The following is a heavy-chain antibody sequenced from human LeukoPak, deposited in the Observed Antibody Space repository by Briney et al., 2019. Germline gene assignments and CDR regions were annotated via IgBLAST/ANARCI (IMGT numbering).Heavy chain of an antibody. V-gene: IGHV4-34*01. CDR3: AIGPDTIFGVVTHFDY. CDR1: GGSFSGYY. D-gene: IGHD3-3*01. J-gene: IGHJ4*02. Sequence: SETLSLTCAVYGGSFSGYYWSWIRQPPGKGLEWIGGINHSGSTNYNPSLKSRVTISVDTSKNQFSLKLSSVTAADTAVYYCAIGPDTIFGVVTHFDYWGQGTLVTVSS. CDR2: INHSGST.